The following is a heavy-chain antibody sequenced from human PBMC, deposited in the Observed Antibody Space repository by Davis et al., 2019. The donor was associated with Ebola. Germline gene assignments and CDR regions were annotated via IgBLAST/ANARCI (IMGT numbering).Heavy chain of an antibody. CDR3: ARVEGTYYYDSSGYD. CDR1: GFTFSSYE. J-gene: IGHJ4*02. V-gene: IGHV3-48*03. Sequence: PGGSLRLSCAASGFTFSSYEMNWVRQAPGKGLEWVSYISSSGSTIYYADSVKGRFTISRDNAKNSLYLQMNSLRAEDTAVYYCARVEGTYYYDSSGYDWGQGTLVTVSS. CDR2: ISSSGSTI. D-gene: IGHD3-22*01.